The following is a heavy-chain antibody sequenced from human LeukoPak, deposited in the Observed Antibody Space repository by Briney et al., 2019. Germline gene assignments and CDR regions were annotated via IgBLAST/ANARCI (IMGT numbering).Heavy chain of an antibody. D-gene: IGHD1-26*01. V-gene: IGHV3-66*01. CDR3: SWLRGTYSAFDI. CDR2: VYRGGNT. J-gene: IGHJ3*02. Sequence: PGGSLRLSCAASGITVGSSYMGWVRQAPGKGLEWVSFVYRGGNTFYADSVKGRVTISRDNSKNTLCLQMNSLRAEDTAVYYCSWLRGTYSAFDIWGQGTMVTVSS. CDR1: GITVGSSY.